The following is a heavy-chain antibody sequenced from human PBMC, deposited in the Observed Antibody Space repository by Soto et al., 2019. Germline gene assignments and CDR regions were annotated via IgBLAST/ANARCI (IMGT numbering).Heavy chain of an antibody. Sequence: QVQLVESGGGVVQPGRSLRLYCAASGFTFSSSARHWFRQAPCKGLEWVAVISYDGSNKYYADSVKGRFTISRDNSKNTLYLQMNSLRAEDTAGYYFASALVDVVGVAASNYWGQGTLVTGSS. D-gene: IGHD2-15*01. CDR1: GFTFSSSA. CDR3: ASALVDVVGVAASNY. J-gene: IGHJ4*02. V-gene: IGHV3-30-3*01. CDR2: ISYDGSNK.